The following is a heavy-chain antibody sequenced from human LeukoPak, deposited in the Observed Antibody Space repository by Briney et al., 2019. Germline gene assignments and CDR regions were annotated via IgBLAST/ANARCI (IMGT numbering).Heavy chain of an antibody. CDR1: GGSISSYY. CDR2: IYTSGST. V-gene: IGHV4-4*07. J-gene: IGHJ6*03. Sequence: PSETLSLTCTVSGGSISSYYWNWIRQPAGKGLEWMGRIYTSGSTNYNPSLKSRVTMSVDTSKNQFSLKLSSVTAAETAVYYCARDSRGIAAAGIYYYYYMDVWGKGTTVTVSS. D-gene: IGHD6-13*01. CDR3: ARDSRGIAAAGIYYYYYMDV.